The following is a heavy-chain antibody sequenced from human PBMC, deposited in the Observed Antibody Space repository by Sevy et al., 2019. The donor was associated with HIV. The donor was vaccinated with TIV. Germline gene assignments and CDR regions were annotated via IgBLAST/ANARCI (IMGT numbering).Heavy chain of an antibody. D-gene: IGHD6-19*01. V-gene: IGHV3-23*01. CDR2: MSGSGGST. Sequence: GGSLRFSCAASGFTFSSYAMSWVRQAPGKGLEWVSAMSGSGGSTYYADSVKGRFTISRDNSKNTLYLQMNSLRAEDMAVYYCAKDQRDGSLDAFDIRGQGTMVTVSS. CDR3: AKDQRDGSLDAFDI. J-gene: IGHJ3*02. CDR1: GFTFSSYA.